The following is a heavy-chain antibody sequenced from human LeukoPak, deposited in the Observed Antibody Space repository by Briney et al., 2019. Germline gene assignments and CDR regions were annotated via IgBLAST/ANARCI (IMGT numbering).Heavy chain of an antibody. CDR2: IYYSGST. V-gene: IGHV4-39*01. D-gene: IGHD3-9*01. CDR3: ARQIRYFDWLLSGFDY. CDR1: GGSISSSSYY. J-gene: IGHJ4*02. Sequence: SETLSLTCTVSGGSISSSSYYWGWIRQPPGKGLEWIGSIYYSGSTNYNPSLKSRVTISVDTSKNQFSLKLSSVTAADTAVYYCARQIRYFDWLLSGFDYWGQGTLVTVSS.